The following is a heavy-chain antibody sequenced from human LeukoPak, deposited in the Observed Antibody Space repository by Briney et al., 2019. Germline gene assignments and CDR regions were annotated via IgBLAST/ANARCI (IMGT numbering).Heavy chain of an antibody. CDR2: IIPIFGTA. Sequence: SVTVSCKASGGTFSSYAISWVRQAPGQGLEWMGGIIPIFGTANYAQKFQGRVTITADESTSTAYMELSSLRSEDTAVYYCARRYSSGWYGWFDPWGQGTLVTVSS. J-gene: IGHJ5*02. D-gene: IGHD6-19*01. CDR3: ARRYSSGWYGWFDP. CDR1: GGTFSSYA. V-gene: IGHV1-69*13.